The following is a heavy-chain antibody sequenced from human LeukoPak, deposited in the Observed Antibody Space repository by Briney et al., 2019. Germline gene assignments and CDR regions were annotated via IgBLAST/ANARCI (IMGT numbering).Heavy chain of an antibody. V-gene: IGHV1-18*01. CDR1: GYTFTSYG. D-gene: IGHD3-3*01. J-gene: IGHJ4*02. CDR2: ISAYNGNT. CDR3: ARDIYDFWSGYHYVFDY. Sequence: ASVKVSCKASGYTFTSYGISWVRQAPGQGLEWMGWISAYNGNTNYAQKLQGRVTMTTDTSTSTAYMELRSLRSDDTAVYYCARDIYDFWSGYHYVFDYWGQGTLVTVSS.